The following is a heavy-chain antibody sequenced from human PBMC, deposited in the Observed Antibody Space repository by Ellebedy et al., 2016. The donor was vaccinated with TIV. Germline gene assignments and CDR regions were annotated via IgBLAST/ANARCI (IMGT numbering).Heavy chain of an antibody. J-gene: IGHJ4*02. V-gene: IGHV3-33*08. Sequence: GESLKISCAASGLRFSAFGMHWVRQVPGKGLEWVAVIWYDGSNEYYVDSVKGRFTISRDNSDNTLYLQMRSLRVEDTGLYYCVSGGGSYQFDHWGQGTLVTVSS. CDR2: IWYDGSNE. D-gene: IGHD1-26*01. CDR3: VSGGGSYQFDH. CDR1: GLRFSAFG.